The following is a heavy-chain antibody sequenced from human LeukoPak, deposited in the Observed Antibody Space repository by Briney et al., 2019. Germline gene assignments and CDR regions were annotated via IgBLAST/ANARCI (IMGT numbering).Heavy chain of an antibody. D-gene: IGHD4-17*01. Sequence: PSDTLSLTCTVSGGSISSYYWNWIRQPAGKGLEWIGRIYTSGSTNYNYNPSLKSRVTIPVDTSKNQFSLKLSSVTAADTAVYYCASGDANTAAAFDIWGQGTMVTVSS. V-gene: IGHV4-4*07. CDR1: GGSISSYY. CDR2: IYTSGSTNY. CDR3: ASGDANTAAAFDI. J-gene: IGHJ3*02.